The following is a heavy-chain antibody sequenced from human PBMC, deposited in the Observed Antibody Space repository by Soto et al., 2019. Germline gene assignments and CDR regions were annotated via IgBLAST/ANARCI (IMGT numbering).Heavy chain of an antibody. V-gene: IGHV3-11*06. CDR2: ISMSGSYK. Sequence: PGGSLRLSCVGPDFSLSGFYMSWVRQAPGKGLEWLSFISMSGSYKTYAASVEGRFTISRDNVKNILYLQMDSLRVEDTAVYFCVRARSTDSRPDYWGQGTMVTVYS. J-gene: IGHJ4*02. CDR1: DFSLSGFY. CDR3: VRARSTDSRPDY. D-gene: IGHD3-22*01.